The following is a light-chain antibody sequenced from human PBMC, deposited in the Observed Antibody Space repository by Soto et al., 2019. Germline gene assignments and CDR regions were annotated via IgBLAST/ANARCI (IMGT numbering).Light chain of an antibody. J-gene: IGLJ1*01. CDR2: GNS. CDR3: QSSDSSLNV. V-gene: IGLV1-40*01. Sequence: QSVLTQSPSVSGAPGQRVTISCTGSSSNIGAGYDVHWYQQLPGTAPKLLIYGNSNRPSGVPDRFSGSKSGTSASLAITGLQAEDEADYYCQSSDSSLNVFGTGTKVTV. CDR1: SSNIGAGYD.